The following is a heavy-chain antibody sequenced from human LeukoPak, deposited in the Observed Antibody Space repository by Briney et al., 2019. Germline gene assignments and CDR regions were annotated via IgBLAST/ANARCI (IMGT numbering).Heavy chain of an antibody. D-gene: IGHD2-21*01. V-gene: IGHV3-23*01. CDR1: GFTFSSYA. CDR2: TSSSGDDT. CDR3: AKGQTWASVYSDS. Sequence: GGSLTLSCAASGFTFSSYAMSWVRQAPGKGLEYISATSSSGDDTLYADSVKGRFTISRDNFKNTLYLQMNSLRAEDTAVYYCAKGQTWASVYSDSWGQGTLVTVSS. J-gene: IGHJ4*02.